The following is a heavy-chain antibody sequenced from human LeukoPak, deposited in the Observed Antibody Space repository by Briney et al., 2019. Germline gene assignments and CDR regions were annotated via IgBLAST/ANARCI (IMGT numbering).Heavy chain of an antibody. D-gene: IGHD3-3*01. Sequence: SETLSLTCTVSGGSINYGGWIRQPPGKGLEWIGSLYYSGTTHYNPSLKSRVTISVDKSKNQFSLKLSSVTAADTAVYYCARDRYDSYPMDVWGQGTTVTVSS. CDR1: GGSINY. CDR2: LYYSGTT. J-gene: IGHJ6*02. V-gene: IGHV4-39*07. CDR3: ARDRYDSYPMDV.